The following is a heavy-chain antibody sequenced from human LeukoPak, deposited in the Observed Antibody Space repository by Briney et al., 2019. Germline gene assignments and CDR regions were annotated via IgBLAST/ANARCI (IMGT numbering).Heavy chain of an antibody. D-gene: IGHD5-24*01. CDR2: IYHSGST. V-gene: IGHV4-30-2*01. CDR1: GGSISSGGYS. Sequence: SETLSLTCAVSGGSISSGGYSWSWIRQPPGKGLEWTGYIYHSGSTYYNPSLKSRVTISVDRSKNQFSLELSPVTAADTAVYYCARVDEDGLDYWGQGTLVTVSS. CDR3: ARVDEDGLDY. J-gene: IGHJ4*02.